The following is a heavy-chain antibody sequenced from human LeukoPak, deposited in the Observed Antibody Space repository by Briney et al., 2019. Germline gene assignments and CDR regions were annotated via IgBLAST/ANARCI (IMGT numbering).Heavy chain of an antibody. CDR1: GGSISSYY. D-gene: IGHD2-8*01. Sequence: SETLSLTCTVSGGSISSYYWSWIRQPPGKGLEWIGYIYYSGSTNYNPSLKSRVTISVDTSKNQFSLKLSSVTAADTAVYYCARDPYCTNGVCNRRWYFDLWGRGTLVTVSS. V-gene: IGHV4-59*01. CDR3: ARDPYCTNGVCNRRWYFDL. J-gene: IGHJ2*01. CDR2: IYYSGST.